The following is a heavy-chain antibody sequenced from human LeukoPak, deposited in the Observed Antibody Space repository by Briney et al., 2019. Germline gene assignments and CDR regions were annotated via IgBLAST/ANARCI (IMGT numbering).Heavy chain of an antibody. CDR1: GFTFNNHA. Sequence: PGGSLRLSCEASGFTFNNHALTWVRQTPGRGLECVSAISGDGVSPYYADSVRGRFTISRDNSKNTLYLQMNSLRVEDTAVYYCAKDIGFLEWLPHDYWGQGTLVTVSS. CDR3: AKDIGFLEWLPHDY. D-gene: IGHD3-3*01. CDR2: ISGDGVSP. J-gene: IGHJ4*02. V-gene: IGHV3-23*01.